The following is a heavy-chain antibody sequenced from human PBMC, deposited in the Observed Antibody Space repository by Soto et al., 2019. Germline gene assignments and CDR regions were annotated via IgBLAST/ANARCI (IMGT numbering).Heavy chain of an antibody. D-gene: IGHD3-16*01. J-gene: IGHJ4*02. V-gene: IGHV3-23*01. CDR1: GFTSSSYA. CDR3: AKDHWGSY. CDR2: ISGSGVGT. Sequence: PGGSLRLSCAASGFTSSSYAMSWVRQAPGKGLEWVSAISGSGVGTYYADSVKGRFTISRDNSKNTLYLQMNSLRAEDTALYYCAKDHWGSYSGQGTLVTVSS.